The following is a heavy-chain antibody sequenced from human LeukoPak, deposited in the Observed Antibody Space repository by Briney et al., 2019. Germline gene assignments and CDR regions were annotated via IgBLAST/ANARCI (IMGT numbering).Heavy chain of an antibody. CDR1: GFTFSSYS. CDR2: ISYDGSNK. Sequence: GGSLRLSCAASGFTFSSYSMNWVRQAPGKGLEWVAVISYDGSNKYYADSVKGRFTISRDNSKNTLYLQMNSLRAEDTAVYYCARDRRWTATTVTYFDYWGQGTLVTVSS. D-gene: IGHD4-11*01. V-gene: IGHV3-30*03. J-gene: IGHJ4*02. CDR3: ARDRRWTATTVTYFDY.